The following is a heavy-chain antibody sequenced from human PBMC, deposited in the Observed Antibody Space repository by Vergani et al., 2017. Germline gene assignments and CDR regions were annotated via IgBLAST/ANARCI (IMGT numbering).Heavy chain of an antibody. CDR3: ARERETYCDFWSGYWNWFDP. J-gene: IGHJ5*02. CDR1: GYTFTSYY. V-gene: IGHV1-46*01. Sequence: QVQLVQSGAEVKKPGASVKVSCKASGYTFTSYYMHWVRQAPGQGLEWMGIINPSGGSTSYAQKFQGRVTMTRDTSTSTVYMELSSLRSEDTAVYYCARERETYCDFWSGYWNWFDPWGQGTLVTVSS. D-gene: IGHD3-3*01. CDR2: INPSGGST.